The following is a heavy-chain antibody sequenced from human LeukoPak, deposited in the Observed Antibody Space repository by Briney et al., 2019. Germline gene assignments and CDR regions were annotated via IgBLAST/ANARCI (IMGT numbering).Heavy chain of an antibody. J-gene: IGHJ4*02. CDR2: IYYSGST. D-gene: IGHD3-22*01. CDR1: GGSISSYY. Sequence: SETLSLTCTVSGGSISSYYWSWIRQPPGKGLEWNGYIYYSGSTNYNPSLKSRVTISVDTSKNQFSLKLSSVTAADTAVYYCARRYYDSSGYYSSGYFDYWGQGTLVTVSS. CDR3: ARRYYDSSGYYSSGYFDY. V-gene: IGHV4-59*08.